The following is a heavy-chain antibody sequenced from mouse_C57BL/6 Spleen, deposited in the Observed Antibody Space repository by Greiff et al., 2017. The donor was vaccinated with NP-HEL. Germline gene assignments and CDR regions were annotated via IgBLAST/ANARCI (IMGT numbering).Heavy chain of an antibody. Sequence: QVQLQQPGAELVMPGASVKLSCKASGYTFTSYWMHWVKQRPGQGLEWIGEIDPSDSYTNYNQKFKGKSTLTVDKSSSTAYMQLSSLTSEDSAVYYCARGVYYGNSPWFAYWGQGTLVTVSA. CDR3: ARGVYYGNSPWFAY. CDR1: GYTFTSYW. D-gene: IGHD2-1*01. CDR2: IDPSDSYT. J-gene: IGHJ3*01. V-gene: IGHV1-69*01.